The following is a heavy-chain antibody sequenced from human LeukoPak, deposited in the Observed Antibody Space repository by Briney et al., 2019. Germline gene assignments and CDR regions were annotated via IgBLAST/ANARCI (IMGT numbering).Heavy chain of an antibody. Sequence: KPGGSLRLSCAASGFTFSTCSMKWVRQAPGKALEWVSSISGSSYHIYYADSVKGRFTISRDNANNLLYLQMNSLRAEDTAVYYCASGTIVGARGADNWGQGTLVTVSS. V-gene: IGHV3-21*01. CDR2: ISGSSYHI. CDR1: GFTFSTCS. D-gene: IGHD1-26*01. CDR3: ASGTIVGARGADN. J-gene: IGHJ4*02.